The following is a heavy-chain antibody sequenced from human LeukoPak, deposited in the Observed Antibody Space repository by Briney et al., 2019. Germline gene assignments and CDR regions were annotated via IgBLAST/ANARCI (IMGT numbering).Heavy chain of an antibody. CDR3: ARVYVAAAGTGSFDY. CDR1: GYTFTSYG. V-gene: IGHV1-2*02. Sequence: ASVKVSCKASGYTFTSYGISWVRQAPGQGLEWMGWINPNSGGTNYAQKFQGRVTMTRDTSISTAYMELSRLRSDDTAVYYCARVYVAAAGTGSFDYWGQGTLVTVSS. J-gene: IGHJ4*02. CDR2: INPNSGGT. D-gene: IGHD6-13*01.